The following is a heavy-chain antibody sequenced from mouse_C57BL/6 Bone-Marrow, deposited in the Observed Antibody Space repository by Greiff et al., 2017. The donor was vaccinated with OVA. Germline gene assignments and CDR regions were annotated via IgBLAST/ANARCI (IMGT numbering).Heavy chain of an antibody. D-gene: IGHD1-1*01. Sequence: VKLMESGPELVKPGASVKISCKASGYAFSSSWMNWVKQRPGKGLEWIGRIYPGDGDTKYNGKFKGKATLTADKSSSTAYMQLSSLTSEDSAVFFCAREPTEDWGQGTTLTVSS. V-gene: IGHV1-82*01. CDR3: AREPTED. J-gene: IGHJ2*01. CDR2: IYPGDGDT. CDR1: GYAFSSSW.